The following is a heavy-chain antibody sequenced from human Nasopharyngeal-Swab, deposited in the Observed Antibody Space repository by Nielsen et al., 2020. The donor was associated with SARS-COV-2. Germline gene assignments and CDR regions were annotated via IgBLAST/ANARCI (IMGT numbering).Heavy chain of an antibody. CDR3: ARDLHCSGGSCYSYGMDV. V-gene: IGHV3-23*01. Sequence: GESLKISCSASGFIFKNYAMNWVRQAPGRGLEWVSAISGADDSTKYADSVKGRFTISRDNAKNSLYLQMNSLRAEDTAVYYCARDLHCSGGSCYSYGMDVWGQGTTVTVSS. D-gene: IGHD2-15*01. CDR2: ISGADDST. CDR1: GFIFKNYA. J-gene: IGHJ6*02.